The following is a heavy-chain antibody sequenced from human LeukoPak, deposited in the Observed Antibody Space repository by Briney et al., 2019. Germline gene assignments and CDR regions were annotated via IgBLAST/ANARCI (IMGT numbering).Heavy chain of an antibody. Sequence: SETLSLTCTVSGYSISSGSYWGWIRQPPGKGLEWIGSIYYSGSTYYNPSLKSRVTISVDTSKNQFSLKLSSVTAADTAVYYCARGDTMIVVPQQNDAFDIWGQGTMVTVSS. CDR1: GYSISSGSY. CDR2: IYYSGST. D-gene: IGHD3-22*01. V-gene: IGHV4-38-2*02. CDR3: ARGDTMIVVPQQNDAFDI. J-gene: IGHJ3*02.